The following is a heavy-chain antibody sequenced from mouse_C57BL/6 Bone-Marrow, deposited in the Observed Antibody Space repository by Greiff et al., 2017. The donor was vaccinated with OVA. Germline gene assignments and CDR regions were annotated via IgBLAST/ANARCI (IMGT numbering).Heavy chain of an antibody. CDR2: IWWDDDK. V-gene: IGHV8-8*01. Sequence: QVTLKESGPGILQPSQTLSLTCSFSGFSLSTFGMGVGWIRQPSGQGLEWLAHIWWDDDKYYNPALKSRLTISKDTAKNQVCLKIANVDTADTATYYCARMDDYSSWFAYWGQGTLVTVSA. J-gene: IGHJ3*01. CDR1: GFSLSTFGMG. CDR3: ARMDDYSSWFAY. D-gene: IGHD2-4*01.